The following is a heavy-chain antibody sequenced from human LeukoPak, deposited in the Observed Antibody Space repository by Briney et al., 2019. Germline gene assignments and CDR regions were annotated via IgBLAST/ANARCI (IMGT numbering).Heavy chain of an antibody. J-gene: IGHJ5*02. Sequence: KSSETLSLTCAVYGGSFSGYYWSWIRQPPGKGLEWIGEINHSGSTNYNPSLKSRVTISVDTSKNQFSLKLSSVTAADTAVYYCARDGDYDSSGYYPTKYNWFDPWGQGTLVTVSS. CDR1: GGSFSGYY. CDR3: ARDGDYDSSGYYPTKYNWFDP. CDR2: INHSGST. V-gene: IGHV4-34*01. D-gene: IGHD3-22*01.